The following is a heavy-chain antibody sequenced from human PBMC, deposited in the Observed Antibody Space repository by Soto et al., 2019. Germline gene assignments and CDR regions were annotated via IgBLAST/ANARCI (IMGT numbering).Heavy chain of an antibody. CDR1: GFTFSRYA. J-gene: IGHJ4*02. CDR3: ARDGGAY. CDR2: MSYDGSNK. D-gene: IGHD3-16*01. V-gene: IGHV3-30-3*01. Sequence: VQLVESGGGVVQPGRSLRLSCAASGFTFSRYAMHWVRRAPGKGLEWMAVMSYDGSNKYYADSVKGRFTISRDNSKNTLYQQRNSLRPEDTALYYCARDGGAYWGQGNLVIVSS.